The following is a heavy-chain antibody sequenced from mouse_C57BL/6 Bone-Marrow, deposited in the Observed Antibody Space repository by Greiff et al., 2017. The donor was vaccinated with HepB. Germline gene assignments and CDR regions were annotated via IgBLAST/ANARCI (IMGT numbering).Heavy chain of an antibody. V-gene: IGHV5-16*01. CDR2: INYDGSST. CDR3: ARGTLRGSDWYFDV. D-gene: IGHD1-1*01. J-gene: IGHJ1*03. CDR1: GFTFSDYY. Sequence: EVKVVESEGGLVQPGSSMKLSCTASGFTFSDYYMAWVRQVPEKGLEWVANINYDGSSTYYLDSLKSRFIISRDNAKNILYLQMSSLKSEDTATYYCARGTLRGSDWYFDVWGTGTTVTVSS.